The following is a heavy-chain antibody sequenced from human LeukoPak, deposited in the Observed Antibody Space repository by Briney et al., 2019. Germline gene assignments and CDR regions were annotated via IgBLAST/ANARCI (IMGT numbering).Heavy chain of an antibody. CDR3: AREGLGYCSSTSCYTY. CDR1: GGSISSGDYY. J-gene: IGHJ4*02. D-gene: IGHD2-2*02. Sequence: SQTLSLTCTVSGGSISSGDYYWSWIRQPPGKGLEWIGYIYYSGSTYYNPSLKSRVTISVDTSKNQFSLKLSSVTAADTAVYYCAREGLGYCSSTSCYTYWGQGTLVTLSS. CDR2: IYYSGST. V-gene: IGHV4-30-4*08.